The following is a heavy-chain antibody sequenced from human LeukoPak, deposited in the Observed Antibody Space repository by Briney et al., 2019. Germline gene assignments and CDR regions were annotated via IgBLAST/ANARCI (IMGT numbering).Heavy chain of an antibody. V-gene: IGHV1-2*02. CDR2: INPNSGGT. CDR1: GYTFTGYY. J-gene: IGHJ5*02. D-gene: IGHD6-13*01. Sequence: ASVKVSCKASGYTFTGYYMHWVRQAPGQGLEWMGWINPNSGGTNYAQKFQGRVTMTRDTSISTAYMELSRLRSDDTAVYYCASLPSGAAAYPNWFDPWGQGTLVTVSS. CDR3: ASLPSGAAAYPNWFDP.